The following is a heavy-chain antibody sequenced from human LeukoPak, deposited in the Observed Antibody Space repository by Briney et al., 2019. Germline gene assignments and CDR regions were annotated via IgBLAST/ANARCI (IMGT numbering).Heavy chain of an antibody. V-gene: IGHV4-61*02. CDR2: IYTSGST. CDR3: ARASKDYYDSSGYIGY. CDR1: GGSISSGSYY. Sequence: SETLSLTCTVSGGSISSGSYYWSWIRQPAGKGLEWIGRIYTSGSTNYNPSLKSRVTISVDTSKNQFSLKLSSVTAADTAVYYCARASKDYYDSSGYIGYWGQGTLVTVSP. D-gene: IGHD3-22*01. J-gene: IGHJ4*02.